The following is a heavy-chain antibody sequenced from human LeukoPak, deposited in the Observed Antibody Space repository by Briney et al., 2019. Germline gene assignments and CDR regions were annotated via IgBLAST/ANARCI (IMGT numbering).Heavy chain of an antibody. D-gene: IGHD3-10*01. Sequence: ASVKVSCKASGYTFTSYYMHWVGQAPGQGLEWMGIINPRGGSTSYAQKFQGRVTMTRDMSTSTVYMELSSLRSEDTAVYYCARGHDYYGSGSYFYWFDPWGQGTLVTVSS. CDR3: ARGHDYYGSGSYFYWFDP. CDR1: GYTFTSYY. J-gene: IGHJ5*02. CDR2: INPRGGST. V-gene: IGHV1-46*01.